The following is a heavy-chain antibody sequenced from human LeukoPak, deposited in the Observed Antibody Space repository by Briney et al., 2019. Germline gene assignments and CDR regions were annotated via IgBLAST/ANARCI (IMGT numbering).Heavy chain of an antibody. D-gene: IGHD6-19*01. J-gene: IGHJ4*02. CDR2: ISSSGSTI. V-gene: IGHV3-48*03. Sequence: GGSLRLSCAASGFTFSSYEMNWVRQAPGEGLEWVSYISSSGSTIYYADSVKGRFTISRDNAKNSLYLQMNSLRAEDTAVYYCARASAVAGSFDYWGQGTLVTVSS. CDR3: ARASAVAGSFDY. CDR1: GFTFSSYE.